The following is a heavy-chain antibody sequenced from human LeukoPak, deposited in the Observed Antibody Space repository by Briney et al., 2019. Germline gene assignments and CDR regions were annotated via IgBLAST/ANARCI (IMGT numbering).Heavy chain of an antibody. Sequence: GASVKVSCKASGYTFTSYGISWVRQAPGQGLEWMGWISAYNGNTNYAQKLQGRVTMTTDTSTSTAYMELRSLRSGDTAVYYCARARYCSGGSCRPPGWFDPWGQGTLVTVSS. CDR3: ARARYCSGGSCRPPGWFDP. D-gene: IGHD2-15*01. V-gene: IGHV1-18*04. J-gene: IGHJ5*02. CDR1: GYTFTSYG. CDR2: ISAYNGNT.